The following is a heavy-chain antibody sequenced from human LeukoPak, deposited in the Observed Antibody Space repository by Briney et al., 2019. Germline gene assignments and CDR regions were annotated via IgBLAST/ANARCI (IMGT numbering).Heavy chain of an antibody. CDR2: IYYSGST. V-gene: IGHV4-39*02. Sequence: SETLSLTCTVSGGSISSSYYYWGWIRQPPGKGLEWIGSIYYSGSTYYNPSLKSRVTISVDTSKNQFSLKLRSVTAADTAVYYCARDSNWFDPWGQGTLVTVSS. CDR3: ARDSNWFDP. J-gene: IGHJ5*02. CDR1: GGSISSSYYY.